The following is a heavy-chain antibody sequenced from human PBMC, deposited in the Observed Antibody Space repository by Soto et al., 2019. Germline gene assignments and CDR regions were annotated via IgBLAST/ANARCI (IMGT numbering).Heavy chain of an antibody. Sequence: QVQLQESGPGLVKPSQTLSLTCTVSGGSISSGGYYWSWLPQHPGKGLEWIGYIYYSGSTYYNPSLKSRVTISVDTSKNQFSLKLSSVTAADTAVYYCARELGRSSSHFDYWGQGTLVTVSS. D-gene: IGHD6-6*01. CDR1: GGSISSGGYY. V-gene: IGHV4-31*03. CDR2: IYYSGST. J-gene: IGHJ4*02. CDR3: ARELGRSSSHFDY.